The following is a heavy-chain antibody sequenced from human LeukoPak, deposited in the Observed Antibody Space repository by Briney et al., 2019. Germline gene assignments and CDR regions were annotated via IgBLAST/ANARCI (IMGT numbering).Heavy chain of an antibody. CDR2: ISGSGGST. CDR3: AKPPPMVRGVIIDY. Sequence: GGSLRLSCAASGFTFSSYAMSWVRQAPGKGLEWVPVISGSGGSTYYADSVKGRFTISRDNSKNTLFLQMNSLRAEDTAVYYCAKPPPMVRGVIIDYWGQGTLVTVSS. V-gene: IGHV3-23*01. CDR1: GFTFSSYA. J-gene: IGHJ4*02. D-gene: IGHD3-10*01.